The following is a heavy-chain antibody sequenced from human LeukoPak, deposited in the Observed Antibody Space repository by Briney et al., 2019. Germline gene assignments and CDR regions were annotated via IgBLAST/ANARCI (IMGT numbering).Heavy chain of an antibody. J-gene: IGHJ3*02. Sequence: PPETLSLTCGVSGDSITSGGYSWSWIRQPPGKGLEWIGYIYYSGTTYYNPSLKSRLTISIEKSKNQFSLKLSSVTAADTAVYYCAGAYCGGDCYSGRAFDIWGQGTMVTVSS. CDR3: AGAYCGGDCYSGRAFDI. CDR1: GDSITSGGYS. CDR2: IYYSGTT. D-gene: IGHD2-21*02. V-gene: IGHV4-30-4*07.